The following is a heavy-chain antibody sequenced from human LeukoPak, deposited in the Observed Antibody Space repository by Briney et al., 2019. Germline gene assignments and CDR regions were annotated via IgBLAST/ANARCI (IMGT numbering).Heavy chain of an antibody. CDR1: GDSIRSSSYY. V-gene: IGHV4-39*07. Sequence: SETLSLTCTVSGDSIRSSSYYWGWIRQPPGKGLEWIGSIYYSGITYDNPSLKSRVTISVDTPKNQFSLKLSSVTAADTAVYYCAPSPCSGDSCYRFDFWGQGTQVTVSS. CDR3: APSPCSGDSCYRFDF. J-gene: IGHJ4*02. CDR2: IYYSGIT. D-gene: IGHD2-15*01.